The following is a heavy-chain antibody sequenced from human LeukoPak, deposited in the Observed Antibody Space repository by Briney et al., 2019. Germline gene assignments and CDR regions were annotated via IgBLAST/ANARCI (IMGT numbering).Heavy chain of an antibody. CDR2: INWNGGST. V-gene: IGHV3-20*04. Sequence: GGSLRLSCAASGFTFDDYGMSWVRQAPGKGLEWVSGINWNGGSTGYADSVKGRFTISRDNAKNSLYLQMNSLRAEDTALYYCARDPRKLRFLEWFFSGHQNWFDPWGQGTLVTVSS. D-gene: IGHD3-3*01. CDR3: ARDPRKLRFLEWFFSGHQNWFDP. J-gene: IGHJ5*02. CDR1: GFTFDDYG.